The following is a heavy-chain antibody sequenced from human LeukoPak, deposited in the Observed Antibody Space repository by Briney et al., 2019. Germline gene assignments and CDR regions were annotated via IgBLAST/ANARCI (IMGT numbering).Heavy chain of an antibody. D-gene: IGHD2-15*01. J-gene: IGHJ4*02. CDR1: GYTFTSYD. V-gene: IGHV1-69*13. CDR2: IIPIFGTA. Sequence: SVKVSCTASGYTFTSYDINWVRQAPGQGLEWMGGIIPIFGTANYAQKFQGRVTITADESTSTAYMELSSLRSEDTAVYYCARAPPVVAATLPIFWGQGTLVTVSS. CDR3: ARAPPVVAATLPIF.